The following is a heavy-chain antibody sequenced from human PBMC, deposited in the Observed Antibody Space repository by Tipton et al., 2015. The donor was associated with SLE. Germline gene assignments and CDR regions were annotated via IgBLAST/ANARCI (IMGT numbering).Heavy chain of an antibody. CDR2: IADTGSP. Sequence: TLSLTCAVYGGSFSGYHWIWIRQPPGQGLEWIGEIADTGSPNYNPPLKSRVTISLDTSKSQFSLILNSLPAADTAVYYCARGPFQRWPPGAYWGQGTLVTVSS. CDR1: GGSFSGYH. V-gene: IGHV4-34*01. J-gene: IGHJ4*02. D-gene: IGHD6-19*01. CDR3: ARGPFQRWPPGAY.